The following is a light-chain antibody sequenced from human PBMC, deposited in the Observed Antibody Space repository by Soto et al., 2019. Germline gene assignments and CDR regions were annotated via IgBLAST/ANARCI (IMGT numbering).Light chain of an antibody. Sequence: QSVLTQPASVSGSPGQSITISCTGTSSDVGGNKYVSWYQQYPGKVPKLLINKVTNRPSGVSYRFSGSKSGNTASLTISALLAEDGADYFCASSTSGSLYVFGTGTKVTVL. CDR2: KVT. CDR3: ASSTSGSLYV. V-gene: IGLV2-14*01. J-gene: IGLJ1*01. CDR1: SSDVGGNKY.